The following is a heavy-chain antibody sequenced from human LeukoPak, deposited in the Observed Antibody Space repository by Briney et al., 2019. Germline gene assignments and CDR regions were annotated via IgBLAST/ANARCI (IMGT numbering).Heavy chain of an antibody. D-gene: IGHD6-19*01. Sequence: PGGSLRLSCAASGFTFNAYSFNWIRQAPGKGLEWISYISTGGDIIYYADSVKGRFTISRDNAKKSLYLQMNSLRAEDTAVYYCVGTGPLSSNGWDFNYWGQRTLVTVSS. J-gene: IGHJ4*02. V-gene: IGHV3-48*01. CDR1: GFTFNAYS. CDR2: ISTGGDII. CDR3: VGTGPLSSNGWDFNY.